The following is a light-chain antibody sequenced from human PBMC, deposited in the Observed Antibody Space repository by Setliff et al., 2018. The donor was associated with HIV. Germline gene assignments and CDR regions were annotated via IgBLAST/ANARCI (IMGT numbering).Light chain of an antibody. V-gene: IGLV1-40*01. J-gene: IGLJ1*01. CDR3: QSYDSSLSEDV. CDR1: SSNIGAGYD. CDR2: SNT. Sequence: QSVLRQPPSVSGAPGRRVTISCTGSSSNIGAGYDVHWYQQFPGTAPKLVIHSNTNRPSGVPDRFSGSKSGTSASLAITGLQGEAEADYYCQSYDSSLSEDVFGTGTKVTVL.